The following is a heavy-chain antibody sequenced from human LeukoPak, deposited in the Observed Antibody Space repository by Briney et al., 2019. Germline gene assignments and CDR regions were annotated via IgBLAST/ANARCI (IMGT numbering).Heavy chain of an antibody. CDR2: IISGGST. CDR1: GFTFSSYA. CDR3: AKVGPSGHDAFDI. Sequence: GGSLRLSCAASGFTFSSYAMTWVRQAPGKGLEWVSSIISGGSTYYADSVKGRFTISRDNSRNTLFLQLNSLRAEDTAIYYCAKVGPSGHDAFDIWGQGTMVTVSS. J-gene: IGHJ3*02. V-gene: IGHV3-23*01. D-gene: IGHD3-10*01.